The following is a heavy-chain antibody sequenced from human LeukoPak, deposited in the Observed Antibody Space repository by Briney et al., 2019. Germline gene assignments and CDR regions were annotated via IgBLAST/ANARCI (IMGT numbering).Heavy chain of an antibody. CDR3: ARGTYMVRGVIITTFDY. J-gene: IGHJ4*02. Sequence: GGSLRLSCAASGFTFSSYSMNWVRQAPGKGLEWVSSISSSSSIYYADSVKGRFTISRDNAKNSLYLQMNSLRAEDTAVYYCARGTYMVRGVIITTFDYWGQGTLVTVSS. CDR1: GFTFSSYS. V-gene: IGHV3-21*01. CDR2: ISSSSSI. D-gene: IGHD3-10*01.